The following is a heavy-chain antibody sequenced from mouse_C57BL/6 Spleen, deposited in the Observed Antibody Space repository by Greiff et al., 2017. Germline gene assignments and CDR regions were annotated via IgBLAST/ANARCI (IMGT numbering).Heavy chain of an antibody. CDR1: GYTFTSYG. CDR2: IYPRSGNT. Sequence: QVQLQQSGAELARPGASVKLSCKASGYTFTSYGISWVKQRTGQGLEWIGEIYPRSGNTYYNEKFKGKATLTADKSSSTAYMELRSLTSEDSAVYFCAREFITTVVAHVDYWGQGTTLTVSS. D-gene: IGHD1-1*01. J-gene: IGHJ2*01. V-gene: IGHV1-81*01. CDR3: AREFITTVVAHVDY.